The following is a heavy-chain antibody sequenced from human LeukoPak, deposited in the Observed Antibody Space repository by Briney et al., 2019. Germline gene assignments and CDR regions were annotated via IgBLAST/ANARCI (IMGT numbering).Heavy chain of an antibody. CDR2: ISGSGGST. V-gene: IGHV3-23*01. CDR3: AKTPAATREGFDY. Sequence: GVLRLPCAASGFTFSSYAMSWVRQAPGKGLEWVSAISGSGGSTYYADSVKGRFTISRDNSKNTLYLQMNSLRAEDTAVYYCAKTPAATREGFDYWGQGTLVTVSS. J-gene: IGHJ4*02. D-gene: IGHD2-2*01. CDR1: GFTFSSYA.